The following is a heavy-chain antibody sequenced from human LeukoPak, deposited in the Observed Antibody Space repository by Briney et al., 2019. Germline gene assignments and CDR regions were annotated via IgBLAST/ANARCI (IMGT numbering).Heavy chain of an antibody. V-gene: IGHV4-39*07. D-gene: IGHD3-3*01. CDR2: IFYSGGT. Sequence: SETLSLTCTVSSGSISTSNYYWGWVRQPPGKALEWIGNIFYSGGTYYSPSLKSRVTISLDTSRNQFSLKLSSVTAADTAVYYCVRSDDFWSGYYGYWGQGTLVTVSS. J-gene: IGHJ4*02. CDR1: SGSISTSNYY. CDR3: VRSDDFWSGYYGY.